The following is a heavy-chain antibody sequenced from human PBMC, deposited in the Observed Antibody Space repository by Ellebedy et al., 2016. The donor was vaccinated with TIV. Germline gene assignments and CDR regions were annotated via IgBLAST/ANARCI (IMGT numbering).Heavy chain of an antibody. D-gene: IGHD1-14*01. CDR1: GGSIRSPNYY. CDR3: ARPGMPLLFDAFDI. CDR2: IYYSGST. V-gene: IGHV4-39*02. J-gene: IGHJ3*02. Sequence: SETLSLTCTVSGGSIRSPNYYWGWLRQPPGKGLEWIGSIYYSGSTNYNPFLKSRVTIFVDTSKNHLSRKLSAVTAADTAVYYCARPGMPLLFDAFDIWGQGTMVTVSS.